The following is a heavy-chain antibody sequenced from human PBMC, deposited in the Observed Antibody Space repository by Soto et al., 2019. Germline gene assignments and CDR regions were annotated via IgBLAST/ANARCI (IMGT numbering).Heavy chain of an antibody. CDR1: GYSISSSNW. J-gene: IGHJ4*02. CDR3: ARREIQGPIDY. D-gene: IGHD1-26*01. Sequence: QVQLQESSPGLVKPSDTRSLTCAVSGYSISSSNWWGWIRQPPGKGLEWIGYIYYSGTTYYDPSLKSRVTMSVDTSKNQFSLKLTSLTAVDTAVYYCARREIQGPIDYWGQGTLVTVSS. CDR2: IYYSGTT. V-gene: IGHV4-28*01.